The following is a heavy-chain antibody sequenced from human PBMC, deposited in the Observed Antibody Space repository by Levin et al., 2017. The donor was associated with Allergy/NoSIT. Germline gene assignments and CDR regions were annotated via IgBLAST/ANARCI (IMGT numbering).Heavy chain of an antibody. J-gene: IGHJ4*02. D-gene: IGHD3-22*01. CDR3: ARIRRSDYYDSGGYYEDQ. CDR1: GFSLTTPGTF. Sequence: SGPTLVKPTQTLTLTCTFSGFSLTTPGTFVNWIRQPPGKALEWLARIDWDDDKYYSTSLKTRLTISTDTSKNQVVLAMTNMNPVDTATYYCARIRRSDYYDSGGYYEDQWGQGILVTVSS. CDR2: IDWDDDK. V-gene: IGHV2-70*11.